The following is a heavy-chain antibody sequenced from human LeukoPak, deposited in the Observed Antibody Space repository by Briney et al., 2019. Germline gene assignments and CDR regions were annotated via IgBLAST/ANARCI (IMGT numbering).Heavy chain of an antibody. CDR1: GYTFTSFD. CDR3: ARESGFYGSGSRY. D-gene: IGHD3-10*01. V-gene: IGHV1-8*01. Sequence: ASVKVSCKASGYTFTSFDINWVRQATGQGLEWMGWMNPNSGNTGYAQKSQGRVTMTRNTAISTAYMELSSLRSEDTAVYYCARESGFYGSGSRYWGQGTLVTVSS. CDR2: MNPNSGNT. J-gene: IGHJ4*02.